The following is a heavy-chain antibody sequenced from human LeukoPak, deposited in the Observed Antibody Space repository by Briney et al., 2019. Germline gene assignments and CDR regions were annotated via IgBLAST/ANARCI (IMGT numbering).Heavy chain of an antibody. J-gene: IGHJ6*02. CDR3: ARYYGGNFYYYYGMTS. CDR1: GGSFSGYY. D-gene: IGHD4-23*01. V-gene: IGHV4-34*01. Sequence: SETLSLTCAVYGGSFSGYYWSWIRQPPGKGLEWIGEINHSGSTNYNPSLKSRVTISVDTSKNQFSLKLSSVTAADTAVYYCARYYGGNFYYYYGMTSGAKGPRSPSP. CDR2: INHSGST.